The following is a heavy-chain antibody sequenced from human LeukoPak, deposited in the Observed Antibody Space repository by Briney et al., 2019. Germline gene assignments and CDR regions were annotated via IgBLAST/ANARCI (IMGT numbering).Heavy chain of an antibody. D-gene: IGHD2-2*01. J-gene: IGHJ6*02. CDR3: ARDGSRYCSSTSCSHYYYYGMDV. CDR2: IIPIFGTA. Sequence: SVTVSCKASGGTFSSYAISWVRQAPGQGLEWMGGIIPIFGTANYAQKFQGRVTITADESTSTAYMELSSLRSEDTAVYYCARDGSRYCSSTSCSHYYYYGMDVWGQGTTVTVSS. CDR1: GGTFSSYA. V-gene: IGHV1-69*13.